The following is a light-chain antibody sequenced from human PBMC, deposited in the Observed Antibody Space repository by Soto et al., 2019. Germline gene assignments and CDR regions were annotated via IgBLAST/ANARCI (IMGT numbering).Light chain of an antibody. CDR1: QSVSSK. J-gene: IGKJ3*01. CDR3: QQYNNWLFT. Sequence: ETVMTQSPPTLSVSPGERATLSCRASQSVSSKLAWYQQKPGQAPRLLIYGASTRATDIPARFSGSGSGTEFTLTISSLQSEDFAVYYCQQYNNWLFTFGPGTIVDIK. V-gene: IGKV3-15*01. CDR2: GAS.